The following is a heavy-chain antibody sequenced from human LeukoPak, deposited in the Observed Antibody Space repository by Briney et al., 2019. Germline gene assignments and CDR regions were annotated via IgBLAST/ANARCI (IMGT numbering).Heavy chain of an antibody. V-gene: IGHV5-10-1*01. D-gene: IGHD2-15*01. Sequence: GESLKISCKGSGYSFTSYWITWVRQMPGKGLEWMGRIDPSDSYTNYSPSFQGHVTISADKSISTAYLQWSSLKALDTAMYYCARPDRGSAFDIWGQGTMVTVSS. CDR2: IDPSDSYT. J-gene: IGHJ3*02. CDR1: GYSFTSYW. CDR3: ARPDRGSAFDI.